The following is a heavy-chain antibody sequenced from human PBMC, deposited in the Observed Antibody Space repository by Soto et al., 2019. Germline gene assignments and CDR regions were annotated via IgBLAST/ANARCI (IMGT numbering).Heavy chain of an antibody. CDR2: ISYDGSNK. CDR3: AKADHSSSSGFDY. Sequence: GGSLRLSCAASGFTFSSYCMHWVRQAPGKGLEWVAVISYDGSNKYYADSVKGRFTISRDNSKNTLYLQMNSLRAEDTAVYYCAKADHSSSSGFDYWGHGTLVTPSS. CDR1: GFTFSSYC. J-gene: IGHJ4*01. D-gene: IGHD6-6*01. V-gene: IGHV3-30*18.